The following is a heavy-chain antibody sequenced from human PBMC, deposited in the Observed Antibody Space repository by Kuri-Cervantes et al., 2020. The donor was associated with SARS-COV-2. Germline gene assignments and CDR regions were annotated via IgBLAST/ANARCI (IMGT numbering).Heavy chain of an antibody. V-gene: IGHV3-21*01. CDR3: ARGGTFYYDRDAFDI. Sequence: GGSLRLSCAASGFTFSSYNMNWVRQAPGKGLEWVSSISSSSSYISYADSVKGRFTISRDNANNSLYLQMNSLRAEDTAVYYCARGGTFYYDRDAFDIWGQGTMVTVSS. D-gene: IGHD3-22*01. J-gene: IGHJ3*02. CDR1: GFTFSSYN. CDR2: ISSSSSYI.